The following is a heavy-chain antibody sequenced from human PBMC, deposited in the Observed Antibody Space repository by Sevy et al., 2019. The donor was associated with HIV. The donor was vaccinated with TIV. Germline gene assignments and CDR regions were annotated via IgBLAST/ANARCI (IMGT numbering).Heavy chain of an antibody. J-gene: IGHJ3*02. Sequence: ASVKVSCKVSGYTLTELSMHWVRQAPGKGLEWMGGFDPEDGETIYAQKFQGRVTMTEDTSTDAAYMELSSLRSEDTAVYYWATAVLDTAMSVAFDIWGQGTMVTVSS. V-gene: IGHV1-24*01. CDR2: FDPEDGET. CDR3: ATAVLDTAMSVAFDI. CDR1: GYTLTELS. D-gene: IGHD5-18*01.